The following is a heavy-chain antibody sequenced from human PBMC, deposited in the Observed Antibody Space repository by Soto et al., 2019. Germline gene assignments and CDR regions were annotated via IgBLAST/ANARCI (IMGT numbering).Heavy chain of an antibody. V-gene: IGHV1-69*04. CDR3: ARDPAYDFWSGTLAPFDP. D-gene: IGHD3-3*01. Sequence: ASVKVSCKASGGTFSSYTISWVRQAPGQGLEWMGRIIPILGIANYAQKFQGRVTITADKSTSTAYMELSSLRSEDTAVYYCARDPAYDFWSGTLAPFDPWGQGTLVTVSS. J-gene: IGHJ5*02. CDR1: GGTFSSYT. CDR2: IIPILGIA.